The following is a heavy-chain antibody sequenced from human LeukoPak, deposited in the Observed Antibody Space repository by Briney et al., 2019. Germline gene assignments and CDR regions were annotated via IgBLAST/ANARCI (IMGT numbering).Heavy chain of an antibody. CDR3: ARGYFDMDNGFDP. V-gene: IGHV1-2*02. D-gene: IGHD3-9*01. J-gene: IGHJ5*02. CDR2: INPNSGGT. Sequence: ASVTVSFTSSGYTFTVYYMHWVRQAPGQEREGIGWINPNSGGTNYAQKFQGRVTMTRDTSISTAYMELSRLTSDDTAVYYCARGYFDMDNGFDPWGQGTLVTVSS. CDR1: GYTFTVYY.